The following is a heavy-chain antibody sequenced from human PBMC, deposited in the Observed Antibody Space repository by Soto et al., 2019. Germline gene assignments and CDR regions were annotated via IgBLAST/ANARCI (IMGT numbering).Heavy chain of an antibody. D-gene: IGHD2-15*01. Sequence: GGSLRLSCAASGFTFSSYAMSWVRQAPGKGLEWVSAISGSGGSTYYADSVKGRFTISRDNSKNTLYLQMNSLRAEDTAVYYCASQDIVVVVAATGYYYMDVWGKGTTVTVSS. J-gene: IGHJ6*03. CDR1: GFTFSSYA. CDR2: ISGSGGST. V-gene: IGHV3-23*01. CDR3: ASQDIVVVVAATGYYYMDV.